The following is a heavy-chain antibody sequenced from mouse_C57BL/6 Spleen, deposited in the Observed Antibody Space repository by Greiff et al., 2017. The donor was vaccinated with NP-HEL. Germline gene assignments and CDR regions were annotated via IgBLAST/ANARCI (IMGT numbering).Heavy chain of an antibody. CDR1: GYTFTDYN. V-gene: IGHV1-18*01. J-gene: IGHJ4*01. Sequence: VHVKQSGPELVKPGASVKIPCKASGYTFTDYNMDWVKQSHGKSLEWIGDINPNNGGTIYNQKFKGKATLTVDKSSSTAYMELRSLTSEDTAVYYCARSYDYDNPLYAMDYWGQGTSVTVSS. CDR2: INPNNGGT. D-gene: IGHD2-4*01. CDR3: ARSYDYDNPLYAMDY.